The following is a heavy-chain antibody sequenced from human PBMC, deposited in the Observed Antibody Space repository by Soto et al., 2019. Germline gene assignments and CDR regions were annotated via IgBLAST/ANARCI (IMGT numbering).Heavy chain of an antibody. CDR1: VFPFSAYG. D-gene: IGHD3-22*01. Sequence: PXGSLRLSCAASVFPFSAYGMHCVRHAPGKGLQWVAVIWFDGGNEYYADSVRGRFTISRDNSKNTLYLQMNSLTDEDTAVYYCARHSGGSGYEFEYWGQRTLGRVSS. CDR3: ARHSGGSGYEFEY. CDR2: IWFDGGNE. V-gene: IGHV3-33*01. J-gene: IGHJ4*02.